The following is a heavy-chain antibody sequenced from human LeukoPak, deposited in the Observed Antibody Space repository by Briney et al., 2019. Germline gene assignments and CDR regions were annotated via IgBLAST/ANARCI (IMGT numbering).Heavy chain of an antibody. CDR3: ARDRSYYGSGRAFDY. CDR2: INWNGGST. CDR1: GFTFDDYG. J-gene: IGHJ4*02. D-gene: IGHD3-10*01. V-gene: IGHV3-20*04. Sequence: GGSLRLSCAASGFTFDDYGMSWVRQAPGKGLEWVSGINWNGGSTGYADSVKGRFTISRENAKNSLYLPMNSLRAEDTALYYCARDRSYYGSGRAFDYWGQGTLVTVSS.